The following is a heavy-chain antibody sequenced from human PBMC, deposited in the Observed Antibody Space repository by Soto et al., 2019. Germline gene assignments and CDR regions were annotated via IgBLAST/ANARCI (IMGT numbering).Heavy chain of an antibody. V-gene: IGHV3-23*01. J-gene: IGHJ6*02. CDR3: AKGITDTGGYYYYSMDV. CDR2: ISGSGGIT. Sequence: GGSLRLSCVPSGFTFSNYNMNWVRQAPGKGLDWVSVISGSGGITYSADSVKGRFTISRDNSKNILYLQMNGLRAEDTAVYYCAKGITDTGGYYYYSMDVWGQGTAVTVSS. D-gene: IGHD3-16*01. CDR1: GFTFSNYN.